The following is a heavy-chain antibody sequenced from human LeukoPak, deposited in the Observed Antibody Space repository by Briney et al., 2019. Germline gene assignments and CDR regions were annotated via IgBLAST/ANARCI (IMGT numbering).Heavy chain of an antibody. CDR1: GYTFSTYP. Sequence: ASVTVSCKASGYTFSTYPINWVRLAPGQGLEWMGWINTNTGSPTYAQGLTGRFVFSLDTSVSTAFLQINSLKAEDTALYYCVSGIDTTGYFNYWGQGTLVTVSS. CDR2: INTNTGSP. CDR3: VSGIDTTGYFNY. V-gene: IGHV7-4-1*02. J-gene: IGHJ4*02. D-gene: IGHD3-22*01.